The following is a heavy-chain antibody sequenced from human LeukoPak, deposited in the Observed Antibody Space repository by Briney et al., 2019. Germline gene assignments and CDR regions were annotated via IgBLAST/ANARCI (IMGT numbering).Heavy chain of an antibody. CDR3: ARAAGNWFDP. J-gene: IGHJ5*02. CDR1: GGSISSYY. D-gene: IGHD6-13*01. Sequence: PSETLSLTCTVSGGSISSYYWSWIRQPPGKGLEWIGYIYYSGSTNYNPPLKSRVTISVDTSKNQFSLKLSSVTAADTAVYYCARAAGNWFDPWGQGTLVTVSS. CDR2: IYYSGST. V-gene: IGHV4-59*08.